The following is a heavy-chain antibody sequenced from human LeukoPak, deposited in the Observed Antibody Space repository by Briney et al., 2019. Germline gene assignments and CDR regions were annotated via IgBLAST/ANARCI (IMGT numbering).Heavy chain of an antibody. J-gene: IGHJ5*02. CDR3: ARVGSTYSSGLPDP. Sequence: ASVKVSCKASRYTFTGYYMHWVRQAPGQGLEWMGWINPNSGGTNYAQKFQGRVTMTRDTSISTAYMELSRLRSDDTAVYYCARVGSTYSSGLPDPWGQGTLVTVSS. CDR1: RYTFTGYY. D-gene: IGHD6-19*01. CDR2: INPNSGGT. V-gene: IGHV1-2*02.